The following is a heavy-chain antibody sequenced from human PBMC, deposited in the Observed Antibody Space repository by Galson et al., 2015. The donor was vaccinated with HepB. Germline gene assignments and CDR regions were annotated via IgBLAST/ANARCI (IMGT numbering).Heavy chain of an antibody. Sequence: SVKVSCKASGGTFSSYAISWVRQAPGQGLEWIGGIIPIFGTANYAQKFQGRVTITADESTSTAYMELSSLRSEDTAVYYCAGAREYYYDSSGYGDDASDIWGQGTMVTVSS. V-gene: IGHV1-69*13. J-gene: IGHJ3*02. CDR2: IIPIFGTA. CDR1: GGTFSSYA. CDR3: AGAREYYYDSSGYGDDASDI. D-gene: IGHD3-22*01.